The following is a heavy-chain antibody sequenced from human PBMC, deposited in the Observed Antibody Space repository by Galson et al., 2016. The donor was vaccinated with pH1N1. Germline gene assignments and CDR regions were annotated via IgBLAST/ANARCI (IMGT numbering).Heavy chain of an antibody. J-gene: IGHJ3*01. CDR2: ISGSDTTI. CDR1: GFPFSHYY. Sequence: SLRLSCAASGFPFSHYYMGWIRQAPGKGLGWISYISGSDTTIYYADSVRGRFTISRDNAQNSLYLHMNSLRAEDTAVYYCARDHFGWAFDVWGQGTMVPVSP. V-gene: IGHV3-11*01. D-gene: IGHD3-10*01. CDR3: ARDHFGWAFDV.